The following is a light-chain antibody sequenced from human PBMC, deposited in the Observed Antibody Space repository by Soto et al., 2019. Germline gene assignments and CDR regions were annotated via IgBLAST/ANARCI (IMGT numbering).Light chain of an antibody. CDR2: DAS. CDR1: QNIDSW. CDR3: QQYDTYPLT. V-gene: IGKV1-5*01. J-gene: IGKJ1*01. Sequence: DIQMAQSPSTLSASVGDRVTITCRASQNIDSWLAWYQHKPGKAAKVLIYDASSLETGVPSRFSGSGSGTEVSLPISSLRPDDFATYYCQQYDTYPLTFGQGTKVEIK.